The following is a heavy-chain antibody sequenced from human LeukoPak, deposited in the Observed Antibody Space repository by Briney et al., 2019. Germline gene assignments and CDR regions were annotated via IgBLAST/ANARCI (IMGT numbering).Heavy chain of an antibody. J-gene: IGHJ4*02. CDR2: LGTAGDT. CDR1: GFTLTNYA. V-gene: IGHV3-13*01. CDR3: ARQNTPHSNFDY. Sequence: GGSLRLSCAASGFTLTNYAMHWVRQRAGEGLEWVSALGTAGDTFYPGSVKGRFTISRDNAKKSLFLQMNSLRAEDTAIYYCARQNTPHSNFDYWGQGTLVTVSS. D-gene: IGHD6-13*01.